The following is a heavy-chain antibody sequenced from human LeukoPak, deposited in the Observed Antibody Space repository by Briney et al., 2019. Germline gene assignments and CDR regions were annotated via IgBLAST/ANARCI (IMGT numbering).Heavy chain of an antibody. V-gene: IGHV4-34*01. CDR1: GGSFSGYY. Sequence: SETLSLTCAVYGGSFSGYYWSWIRQSPGKGLEWIGEINHSGSTNYNPSLKSRVTISVDTSKNQFSLKLSSVTAAATAVYYCARGVGTVRWPSSSGWYDCWGQGTLVTVSS. CDR2: INHSGST. CDR3: ARGVGTVRWPSSSGWYDC. D-gene: IGHD6-19*01. J-gene: IGHJ5*01.